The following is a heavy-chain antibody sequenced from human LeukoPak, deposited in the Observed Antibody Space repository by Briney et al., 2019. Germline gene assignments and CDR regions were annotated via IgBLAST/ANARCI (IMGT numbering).Heavy chain of an antibody. J-gene: IGHJ5*02. CDR1: GFTFGDYL. CDR3: ARDRQQTGLYP. Sequence: GSLRLSCTASGFTFGDYLMSWFRQAPGEGLEWIGSIYYSGSTYYNPSLKSRVTISVDTSKTQFSLKLSSVTAADTAVYYCARDRQQTGLYPWGQGTLVTVSS. V-gene: IGHV4-38-2*02. D-gene: IGHD1-1*01. CDR2: IYYSGST.